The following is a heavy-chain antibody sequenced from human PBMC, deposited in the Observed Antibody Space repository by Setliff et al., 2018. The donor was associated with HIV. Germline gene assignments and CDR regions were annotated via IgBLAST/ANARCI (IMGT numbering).Heavy chain of an antibody. Sequence: PSETLSLTCTVSGGSIHNYYWSWIRQPAGKGLEWIGHTHTSGSSSYNPSLKSRVIISLDTSKNQISLKLNSVTAADTAVYYCARDLLGSSSLVDYWGQGTLVTVSS. V-gene: IGHV4-4*07. D-gene: IGHD6-6*01. CDR3: ARDLLGSSSLVDY. J-gene: IGHJ4*02. CDR2: THTSGSS. CDR1: GGSIHNYY.